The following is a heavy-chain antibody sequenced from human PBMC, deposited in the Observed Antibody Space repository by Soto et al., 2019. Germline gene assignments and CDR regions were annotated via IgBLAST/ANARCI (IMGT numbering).Heavy chain of an antibody. D-gene: IGHD3-9*01. V-gene: IGHV3-23*01. CDR2: ISSDGDLR. J-gene: IGHJ4*02. CDR3: AKVRQRFLDILTGATNFDS. CDR1: GFTFNNFA. Sequence: EVHLLGSGGDLVKPGGSLRLSCEVSGFTFNNFAMSWVRRSPGKGLEWVSTISSDGDLRHYAESVKGRFTISRDNSKSSLFLQMNRLRAEDTALYFCAKVRQRFLDILTGATNFDSWGQGTLVTVSS.